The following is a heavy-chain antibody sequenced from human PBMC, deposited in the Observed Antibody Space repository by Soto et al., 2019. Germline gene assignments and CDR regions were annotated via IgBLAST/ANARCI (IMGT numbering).Heavy chain of an antibody. J-gene: IGHJ5*02. CDR1: GGTFSSYA. CDR2: IIPIFGTA. Sequence: ASVKVSCKASGGTFSSYAISWVRQAPGQGLEWMGGIIPIFGTANYAQKFQGRVTITADESTSTAYMELSSLRSEDTAVYYCARDLSVYNSNDVDWFGPWGQGTLVTVSS. D-gene: IGHD1-20*01. V-gene: IGHV1-69*13. CDR3: ARDLSVYNSNDVDWFGP.